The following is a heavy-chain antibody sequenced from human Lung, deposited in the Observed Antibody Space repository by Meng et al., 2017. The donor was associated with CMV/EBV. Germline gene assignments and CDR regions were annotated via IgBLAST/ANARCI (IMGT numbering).Heavy chain of an antibody. Sequence: GGSLRLXCAAFEFTFSSYRMNWVRQAPGKGLEWVSFISSTSAYIDYADSVKGRFTISRDNARNSLFLQMNSLRAEDTAVYYCGRVPGLGMSFYYGLDVWGRGTTVTVSS. CDR3: GRVPGLGMSFYYGLDV. J-gene: IGHJ6*02. D-gene: IGHD7-27*01. CDR2: ISSTSAYI. V-gene: IGHV3-21*01. CDR1: EFTFSSYR.